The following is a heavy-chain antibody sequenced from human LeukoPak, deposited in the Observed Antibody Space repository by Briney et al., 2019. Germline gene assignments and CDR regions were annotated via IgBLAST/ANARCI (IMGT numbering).Heavy chain of an antibody. CDR2: IYYSGNT. J-gene: IGHJ4*02. CDR1: GGSISSSSYY. D-gene: IGHD6-6*01. Sequence: SETLSLTCTVSGGSISSSSYYWGWIRQPPGKGLEWIGSIYYSGNTYYNPSLKSRVTISVDTSRNQFSLKLSSVTAADTAVYSCARPSYSSSSFGYWGQGTLVTVSS. V-gene: IGHV4-39*01. CDR3: ARPSYSSSSFGY.